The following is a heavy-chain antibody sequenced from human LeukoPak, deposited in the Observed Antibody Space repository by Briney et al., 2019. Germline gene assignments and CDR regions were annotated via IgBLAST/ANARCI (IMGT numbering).Heavy chain of an antibody. V-gene: IGHV4-34*01. J-gene: IGHJ5*02. Sequence: SETLSLTCAVYGGSFSGYYWSWIRQSPGKGLEWIGEINHSGSTNYNPSLKSRVTISVDTSKNQFSLKLSSVTAADTAVYYCASIAAAGTSWGQGTLVTVSS. CDR2: INHSGST. D-gene: IGHD6-13*01. CDR3: ASIAAAGTS. CDR1: GGSFSGYY.